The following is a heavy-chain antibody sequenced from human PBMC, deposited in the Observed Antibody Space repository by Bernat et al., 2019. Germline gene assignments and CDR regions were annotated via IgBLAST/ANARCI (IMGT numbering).Heavy chain of an antibody. CDR3: AKVSGSSGWLVLEY. D-gene: IGHD6-19*01. CDR1: GFTFSSYG. J-gene: IGHJ4*02. V-gene: IGHV3-30*18. Sequence: QVQLVESGGGVVQPGRSLRLSCAASGFTFSSYGMHWVRQAPGKGLEWVAVISYDGKKQYYADSVKGRFTISRDNSKDTLYLQMNSLRVEDTAVYYCAKVSGSSGWLVLEYWGQGTLVTVSS. CDR2: ISYDGKKQ.